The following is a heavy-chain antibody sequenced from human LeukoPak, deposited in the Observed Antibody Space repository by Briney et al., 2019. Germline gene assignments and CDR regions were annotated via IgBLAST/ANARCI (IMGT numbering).Heavy chain of an antibody. Sequence: GASVKSSCKASGYTFTAYYMHSVRQAPGQGLEWMGWINTNSGGTNYAQKFQGRVTMSRDTSTSTAPMELRRLRYHDTAAYYSARRVGAHIWGQGTMATVSS. J-gene: IGHJ3*02. CDR1: GYTFTAYY. CDR2: INTNSGGT. V-gene: IGHV1-2*02. D-gene: IGHD1-26*01. CDR3: ARRVGAHI.